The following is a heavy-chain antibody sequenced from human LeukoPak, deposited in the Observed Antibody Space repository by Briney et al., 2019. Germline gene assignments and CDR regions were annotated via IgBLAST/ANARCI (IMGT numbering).Heavy chain of an antibody. CDR2: ITSSSSYI. CDR1: EFSVGSNY. CDR3: ARHVVAVGFDY. D-gene: IGHD3-22*01. J-gene: IGHJ4*02. Sequence: PGGSLRLSCAASEFSVGSNYMTWVRQAPGKGLEWVSSITSSSSYIYYAGSVKGRFTISRDNAKNSLYLQMNSLRVEDTAVYYCARHVVAVGFDYWGQGTLVTVSS. V-gene: IGHV3-21*01.